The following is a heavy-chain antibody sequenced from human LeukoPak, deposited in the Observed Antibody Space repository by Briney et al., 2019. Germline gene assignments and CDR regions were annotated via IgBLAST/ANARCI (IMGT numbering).Heavy chain of an antibody. J-gene: IGHJ6*02. D-gene: IGHD2-2*01. V-gene: IGHV5-51*01. CDR1: GYSFTSYW. CDR3: ARLSRYCSSTSCYPYYYYYGMDV. Sequence: GESLKISCKGSGYSFTSYWIGWVRQMPGKGLEWMGIIYPGDSDTRYSPPFQGQVTISADKSISTAYLQWSSLKASDTAMYYCARLSRYCSSTSCYPYYYYYGMDVWGQGTTVTVSS. CDR2: IYPGDSDT.